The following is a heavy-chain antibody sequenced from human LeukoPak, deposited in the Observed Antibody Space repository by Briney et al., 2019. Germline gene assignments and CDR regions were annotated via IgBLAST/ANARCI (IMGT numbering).Heavy chain of an antibody. Sequence: GASVKVSCKASGYTFTSYGISWVRQAPGQGLEWMGWISAYNGNTNYAQKLQGRVTMTTDTSTSTAYMELRSLRCDDTAVYYCARVYGAGYGGYYAANWGQGTLVTVSS. V-gene: IGHV1-18*01. J-gene: IGHJ4*02. CDR2: ISAYNGNT. CDR3: ARVYGAGYGGYYAAN. CDR1: GYTFTSYG. D-gene: IGHD5-12*01.